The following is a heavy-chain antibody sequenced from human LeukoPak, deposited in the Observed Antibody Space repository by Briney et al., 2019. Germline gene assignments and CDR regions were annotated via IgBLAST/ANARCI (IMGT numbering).Heavy chain of an antibody. Sequence: SETLSLTCTVSGGSISNSYWSWIRQPAGKGLEYIGWIHTNGGTNHNPSLKGRVTMSVDTSKNQFSLELSSLTAADTAVYYCARVGKSSSHFYYYYMDVWGRGTTVTVSS. CDR2: IHTNGGT. J-gene: IGHJ6*03. CDR1: GGSISNSY. D-gene: IGHD7-27*01. V-gene: IGHV4-4*07. CDR3: ARVGKSSSHFYYYYMDV.